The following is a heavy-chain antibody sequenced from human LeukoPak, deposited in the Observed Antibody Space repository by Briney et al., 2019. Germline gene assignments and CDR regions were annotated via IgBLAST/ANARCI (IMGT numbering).Heavy chain of an antibody. CDR1: GFTFSSYS. CDR2: ISSSSSYI. D-gene: IGHD2-2*01. CDR3: ARDHCSSTSCYRAFDI. J-gene: IGHJ3*02. Sequence: GGSLRLSCAASGFTFSSYSMNWVRQAPGKGLEWVSSISSSSSYIYYADSVKGRFTISRDNAKNSLYLQMNSLRAEDTAVYYCARDHCSSTSCYRAFDIWGQGIMVTVSS. V-gene: IGHV3-21*01.